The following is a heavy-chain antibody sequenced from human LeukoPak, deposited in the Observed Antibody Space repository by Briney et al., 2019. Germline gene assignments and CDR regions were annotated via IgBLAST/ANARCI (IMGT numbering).Heavy chain of an antibody. CDR3: AKDSGLLWFGEFTTNWFDP. V-gene: IGHV3-23*01. D-gene: IGHD3-10*01. J-gene: IGHJ5*02. Sequence: GGSLRLSCAASGFSFSSYAMSWVRQAPGEGLEWVSAISGSGGSTYYADSVKGRFTISRDNSKNTLYLQMNSLRAEYTAVYYCAKDSGLLWFGEFTTNWFDPWGQGTLVTVSS. CDR2: ISGSGGST. CDR1: GFSFSSYA.